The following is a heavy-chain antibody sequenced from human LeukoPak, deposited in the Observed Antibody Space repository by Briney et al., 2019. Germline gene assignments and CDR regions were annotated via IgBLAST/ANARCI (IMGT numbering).Heavy chain of an antibody. V-gene: IGHV3-21*01. CDR2: ISSSSSYT. Sequence: GGSLRLSCAASGFTFSSYSMNWVRQAPGKGLEWVSSISSSSSYTYYADSVKGRFTISRDNAKNSLYLQMNSLRAEDTAVYYCARYYYDSSGYYSYYYYGMDVWGQGTTVTVSS. D-gene: IGHD3-22*01. CDR1: GFTFSSYS. J-gene: IGHJ6*02. CDR3: ARYYYDSSGYYSYYYYGMDV.